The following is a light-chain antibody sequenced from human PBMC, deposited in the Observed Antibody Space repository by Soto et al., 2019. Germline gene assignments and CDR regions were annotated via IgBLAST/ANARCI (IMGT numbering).Light chain of an antibody. CDR1: NNDIGADKF. V-gene: IGLV2-14*03. Sequence: QSVLTQPASVSGSPGQSITITCTGSNNDIGADKFVSWYQQHPGEAPKLIIFDVSNRPSRVSHRFSGSKPGNTASLTISRLQPEDESDYYCTSFTTNLAFVFGTGTKVTVL. CDR3: TSFTTNLAFV. CDR2: DVS. J-gene: IGLJ1*01.